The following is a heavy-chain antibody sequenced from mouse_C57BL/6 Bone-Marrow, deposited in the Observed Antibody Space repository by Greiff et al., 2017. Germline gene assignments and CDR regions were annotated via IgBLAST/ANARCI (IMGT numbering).Heavy chain of an antibody. Sequence: EVQLQESGGGLVKPGGYLKLSCAASGFTFSDYGMHWVRQAPEKGLEWVAYISSGSSTIYYADTVKGRFTISRDNAKNTLFLQMTSLRSEDTAMYYCARPIYYFHAMDYWGQGTSVTVSS. CDR1: GFTFSDYG. V-gene: IGHV5-17*01. J-gene: IGHJ4*01. CDR2: ISSGSSTI. D-gene: IGHD1-1*01. CDR3: ARPIYYFHAMDY.